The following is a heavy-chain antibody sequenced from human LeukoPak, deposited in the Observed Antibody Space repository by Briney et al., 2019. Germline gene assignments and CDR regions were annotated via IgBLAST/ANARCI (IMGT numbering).Heavy chain of an antibody. CDR1: GVTFSSYG. D-gene: IGHD1-7*01. Sequence: GGSLRLSCAASGVTFSSYGMHCVRQAPGKGLEWVAVISNDGSNKHYADSVKGRFTISRDNSKNTLYLQMNSLRAEDTAVYYCAKDLTGVNYCLDQWGQGTLVTVSS. CDR3: AKDLTGVNYCLDQ. V-gene: IGHV3-30*18. J-gene: IGHJ4*02. CDR2: ISNDGSNK.